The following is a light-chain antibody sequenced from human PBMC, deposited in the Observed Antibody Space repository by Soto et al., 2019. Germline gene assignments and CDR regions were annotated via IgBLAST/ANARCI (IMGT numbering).Light chain of an antibody. CDR1: QTVSRN. J-gene: IGKJ5*01. CDR2: AIS. V-gene: IGKV3-15*01. Sequence: EVVMTQSPATLSVSPGERPTLSCRASQTVSRNLAWYQQRPGQPPRLLIYAISNRATGLQARFSGSGSETEFTLTIRSLQSEDFAVYFCQQYNNSPSFGQGTRLEIK. CDR3: QQYNNSPS.